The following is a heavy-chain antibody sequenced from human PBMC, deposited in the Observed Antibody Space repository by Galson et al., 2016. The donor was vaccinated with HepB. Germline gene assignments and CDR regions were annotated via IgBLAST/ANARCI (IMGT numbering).Heavy chain of an antibody. Sequence: SLRLSCAGYGFTVNDNYMMWVRQAPGKGLEWVSIIYSGGSTFYADFVKGIFTISRDKSDNTLYLQMNRLRPEDTAVYYCAGGDGIFGVVIGMDVWGLGTTVIVSS. CDR2: IYSGGST. D-gene: IGHD3-3*01. CDR1: GFTVNDNY. CDR3: AGGDGIFGVVIGMDV. V-gene: IGHV3-66*01. J-gene: IGHJ6*02.